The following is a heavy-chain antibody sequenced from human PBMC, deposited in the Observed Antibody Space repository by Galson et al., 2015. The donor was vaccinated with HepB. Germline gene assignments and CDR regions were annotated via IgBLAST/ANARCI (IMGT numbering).Heavy chain of an antibody. CDR3: AVETGYFHY. CDR2: INWDGAGT. V-gene: IGHV3-43*01. Sequence: SLRLSCAASGFTFDDFTMHWVRLPPAKGLEWVSLINWDGAGTYYAASVKGRFIISRDNSKNSLFLQMNSLTTEDTALYYCAVETGYFHYWGQGTLVTVSS. D-gene: IGHD3-9*01. J-gene: IGHJ4*02. CDR1: GFTFDDFT.